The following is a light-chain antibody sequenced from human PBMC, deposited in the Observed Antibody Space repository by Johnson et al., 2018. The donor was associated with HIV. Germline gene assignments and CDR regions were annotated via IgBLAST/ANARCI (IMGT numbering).Light chain of an antibody. J-gene: IGLJ1*01. CDR1: SSNIGNNY. Sequence: SVLTQPPSVYAAPGQKVTISCSGSSSNIGNNYVSWYQQLPGTAPKLLIYENNKRPSGIPDRFSGSKSGTSATLGITGLQTGDEADYYCGTWDSSLSAVVFGAGTKVPVL. CDR3: GTWDSSLSAVV. CDR2: ENN. V-gene: IGLV1-51*02.